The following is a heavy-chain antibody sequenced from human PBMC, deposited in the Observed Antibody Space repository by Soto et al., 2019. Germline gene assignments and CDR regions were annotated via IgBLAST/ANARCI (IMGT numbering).Heavy chain of an antibody. Sequence: EVQLLDSGGGLVQPGGSLRLSCAASGFTFTTYAMNWVRQAPGKGLEWVSAISSSGGNTYYADSVRGRFTISRDNSRNTLYLQSNSPRAEDTAVYYCAKGGRDYGAYASPNAFDIWGQGTMGTVSS. CDR3: AKGGRDYGAYASPNAFDI. V-gene: IGHV3-23*01. CDR1: GFTFTTYA. D-gene: IGHD4-17*01. CDR2: ISSSGGNT. J-gene: IGHJ3*02.